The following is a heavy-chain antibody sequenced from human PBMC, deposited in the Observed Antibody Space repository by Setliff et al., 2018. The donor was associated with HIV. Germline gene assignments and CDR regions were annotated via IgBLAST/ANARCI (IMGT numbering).Heavy chain of an antibody. CDR1: GYTFTSYA. V-gene: IGHV1-3*01. Sequence: ASVKVSCKASGYTFTSYAMHWVRQAPGQRLEWMGWINAGNGNTKYSQKFQGRVTITADKSTSTAYMELRSLRSDDTAAYFCARLGSGWSDSYYYAMDVWGQGTTVTVSS. J-gene: IGHJ6*02. CDR2: INAGNGNT. CDR3: ARLGSGWSDSYYYAMDV. D-gene: IGHD6-19*01.